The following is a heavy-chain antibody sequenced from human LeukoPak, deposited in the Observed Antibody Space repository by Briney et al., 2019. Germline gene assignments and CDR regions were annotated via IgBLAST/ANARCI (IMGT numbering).Heavy chain of an antibody. J-gene: IGHJ4*02. CDR1: GFTFSSYS. Sequence: PGGSLRLSCAASGFTFSSYSMNCVRQAPGKGLEWVSSISSSSSYTYYADSVKGRFTISRDNAKNSLYLQMNSLRAEDTAVYYCARDIPGSGYDFVEGPGFDYWGQGTLVTVSS. D-gene: IGHD5-12*01. CDR3: ARDIPGSGYDFVEGPGFDY. CDR2: ISSSSSYT. V-gene: IGHV3-21*01.